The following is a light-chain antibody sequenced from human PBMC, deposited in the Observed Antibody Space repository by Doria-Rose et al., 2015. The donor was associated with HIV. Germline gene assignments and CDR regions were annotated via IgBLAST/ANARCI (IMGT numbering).Light chain of an antibody. Sequence: EIVMTQSPGTLSLSPGERATLSCRASQRVKSSYLAWYQQMPGQAPRLLIYDASTRATGIPDRFSGSGSGTDFTLTISRLEPEDVAVYYCQQYGTSRGTFGQGTRLGIK. CDR1: QRVKSSY. CDR2: DAS. CDR3: QQYGTSRGT. J-gene: IGKJ5*01. V-gene: IGKV3-20*01.